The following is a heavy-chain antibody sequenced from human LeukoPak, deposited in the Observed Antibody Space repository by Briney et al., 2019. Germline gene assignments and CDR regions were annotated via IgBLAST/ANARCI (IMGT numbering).Heavy chain of an antibody. Sequence: SETLSLTCTVSGGSISSGGYSWTWIRQHPGKGLEWIGYISYSRNTYYNPSFKSRVTISGDTSKNQFSLKLSSVTAADTAVYYCARKLGSSGYYYETGGFDPWGQGTLVTVSS. D-gene: IGHD3-22*01. J-gene: IGHJ5*02. CDR3: ARKLGSSGYYYETGGFDP. V-gene: IGHV4-31*03. CDR2: ISYSRNT. CDR1: GGSISSGGYS.